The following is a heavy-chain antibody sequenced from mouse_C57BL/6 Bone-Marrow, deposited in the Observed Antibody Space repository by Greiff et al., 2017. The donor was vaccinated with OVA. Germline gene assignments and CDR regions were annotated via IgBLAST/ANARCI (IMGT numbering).Heavy chain of an antibody. D-gene: IGHD1-1*01. CDR1: GYTFTSYW. CDR3: ARSVYYGSTWYFDV. Sequence: QVQLQQPGAELVKPGASVKLSCKASGYTFTSYWMQWVKQRPGQGLEWIGEIDPSDSYTNYNQKFKGKATLTVDTSSSTAYMQLSSLTSEDSAVYYCARSVYYGSTWYFDVWGTGTTVTVSS. V-gene: IGHV1-50*01. J-gene: IGHJ1*03. CDR2: IDPSDSYT.